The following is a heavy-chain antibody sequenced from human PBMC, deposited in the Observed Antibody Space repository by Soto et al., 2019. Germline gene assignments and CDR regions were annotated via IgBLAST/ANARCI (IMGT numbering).Heavy chain of an antibody. Sequence: SGPTLVNPTQTLTLTCTFSGFSLSTSGVGAGWIRQPPGKALEWLAIIYWDDDKRYRPSLKSRLTITKDTSKNQVVLTMTNVDPVDTATYYCTHRAFRSGWYSLFDYWGQRALVTVSS. CDR1: GFSLSTSGVG. D-gene: IGHD6-19*01. CDR3: THRAFRSGWYSLFDY. V-gene: IGHV2-5*02. CDR2: IYWDDDK. J-gene: IGHJ4*02.